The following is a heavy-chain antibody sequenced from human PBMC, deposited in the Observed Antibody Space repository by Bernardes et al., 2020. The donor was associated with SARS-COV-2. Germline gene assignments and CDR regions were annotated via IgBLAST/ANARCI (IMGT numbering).Heavy chain of an antibody. CDR3: AKYNSAWFSFES. D-gene: IGHD1-1*01. CDR2: VNPAVGGT. CDR1: GFTFNNES. V-gene: IGHV3-23*01. J-gene: IGHJ4*02. Sequence: GGSLRLSCAASGFTFNNESMSWVRQTPERGLEWVSTVNPAVGGTYYADSVRGRFTICRDSSKRTVELHMTRLRAEETAVYYCAKYNSAWFSFESWGRGTQVTVSS.